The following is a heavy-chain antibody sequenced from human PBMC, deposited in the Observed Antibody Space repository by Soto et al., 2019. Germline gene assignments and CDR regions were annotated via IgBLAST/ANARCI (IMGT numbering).Heavy chain of an antibody. CDR3: ARGKQDGYNHPLDY. CDR1: GYSISSGYY. V-gene: IGHV4-38-2*01. CDR2: IHHSGTT. D-gene: IGHD5-12*01. Sequence: PSETLSLTCAVAGYSISSGYYWGWIRQPPEKGLEWIGSIHHSGTTYYNSSHKSRITISVDTSKNQFSLKMYSVTAADTAVYYCARGKQDGYNHPLDYWGQGTLVTVSS. J-gene: IGHJ4*02.